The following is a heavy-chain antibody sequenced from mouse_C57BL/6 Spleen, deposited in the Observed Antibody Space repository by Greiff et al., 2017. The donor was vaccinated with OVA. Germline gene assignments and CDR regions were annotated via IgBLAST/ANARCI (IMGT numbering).Heavy chain of an antibody. Sequence: EVKVVESGGGLVKPGGSLKLSCAASGFTFSSYAMSWVRQTPEKRLEWVATISDGGSYTYYPDNVKGRFTISRDNAKNNLYLQMSHLKSEDTAMYYCARDRLTGTNAYWGQGTLVTVSA. J-gene: IGHJ3*01. D-gene: IGHD4-1*01. CDR3: ARDRLTGTNAY. CDR2: ISDGGSYT. CDR1: GFTFSSYA. V-gene: IGHV5-4*01.